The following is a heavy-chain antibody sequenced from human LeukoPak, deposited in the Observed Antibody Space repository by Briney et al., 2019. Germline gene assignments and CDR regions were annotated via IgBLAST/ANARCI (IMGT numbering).Heavy chain of an antibody. CDR1: GFTFSNAW. V-gene: IGHV3-15*01. D-gene: IGHD3-22*01. CDR3: TTHADYYDSSGLDY. CDR2: IKSKTDDGTT. J-gene: IGHJ4*02. Sequence: GGSLRLSCAASGFTFSNAWMSWVRQAPGKGLEWVGRIKSKTDDGTTDYAAPVKGRFTSSRDDSKNTLYLQMNSLKTEDTAVYYCTTHADYYDSSGLDYWGQGTLVTVSS.